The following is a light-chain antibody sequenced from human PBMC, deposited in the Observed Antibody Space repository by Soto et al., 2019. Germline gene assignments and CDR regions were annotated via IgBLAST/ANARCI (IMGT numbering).Light chain of an antibody. J-gene: IGLJ3*02. V-gene: IGLV2-14*01. Sequence: QSVLTQPASVSGSPGQSITISCTGTSSDVGSYNYVSWYQQHPGKAPKLMIFEVTSRPSGVSDRFSGSKSGNTASLTISGLQGEDEADYYCSSYTSSTSWVFGGGTQLTVL. CDR1: SSDVGSYNY. CDR3: SSYTSSTSWV. CDR2: EVT.